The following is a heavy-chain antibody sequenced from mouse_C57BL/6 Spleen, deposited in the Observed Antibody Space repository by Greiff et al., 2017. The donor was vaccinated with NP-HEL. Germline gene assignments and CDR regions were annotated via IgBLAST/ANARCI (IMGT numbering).Heavy chain of an antibody. CDR3: ARSEYYGSRAWFAY. Sequence: QVQLQQPGAELVRPGTSVKLSCKASGYTFTSYWMHWVKQRPGQGLEWIGVIDPSDSYTNYNQKFKGKATLTVATSSRTAYMQLSSLTSEDSAVYYCARSEYYGSRAWFAYWGQGTLVTVSA. V-gene: IGHV1-59*01. CDR1: GYTFTSYW. J-gene: IGHJ3*01. CDR2: IDPSDSYT. D-gene: IGHD1-1*01.